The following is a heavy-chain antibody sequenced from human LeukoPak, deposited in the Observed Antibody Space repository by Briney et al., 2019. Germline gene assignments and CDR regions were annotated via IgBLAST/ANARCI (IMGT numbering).Heavy chain of an antibody. V-gene: IGHV4-34*01. D-gene: IGHD2-21*02. Sequence: SETLSLTCAAYGGSFSGYYWSWIRQPPGKGLECIGEINHSGSTNYNPSLKSRVTISVDTSKNQFSLKLNSVTAADTAVYYCARRTVVVTAIQRYFDLWGRGTLVTVSS. CDR3: ARRTVVVTAIQRYFDL. J-gene: IGHJ2*01. CDR1: GGSFSGYY. CDR2: INHSGST.